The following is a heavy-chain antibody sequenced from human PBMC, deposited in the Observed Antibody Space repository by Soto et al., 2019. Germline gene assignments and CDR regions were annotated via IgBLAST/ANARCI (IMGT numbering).Heavy chain of an antibody. CDR2: ISGSGGST. J-gene: IGHJ4*02. CDR3: AKELGYCSGGSCYPEGLLGY. D-gene: IGHD2-15*01. CDR1: GFTFSSYA. V-gene: IGHV3-23*01. Sequence: PGGSLRLSCAASGFTFSSYAMSWVRQAPGKGLEWVSAISGSGGSTYYADSVKGRFTISRDNSKNTLYLQMNSLRAEDTAVYYCAKELGYCSGGSCYPEGLLGYWGQGTLVTVSS.